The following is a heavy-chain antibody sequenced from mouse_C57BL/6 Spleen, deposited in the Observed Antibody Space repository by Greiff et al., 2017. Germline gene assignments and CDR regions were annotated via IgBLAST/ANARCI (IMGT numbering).Heavy chain of an antibody. Sequence: EVQLVESGGGLVKPGGSLKLSCAASGFTFSDYGMHWVRQAPEKGLEWVAYISSGSSTIYYADTVKGRFTISRDNAKNTLFLRMTSLRSEDTAMYYCARAYGSPNWYFDVWGTGTTVTVSS. CDR2: ISSGSSTI. V-gene: IGHV5-17*01. CDR3: ARAYGSPNWYFDV. CDR1: GFTFSDYG. D-gene: IGHD1-1*01. J-gene: IGHJ1*03.